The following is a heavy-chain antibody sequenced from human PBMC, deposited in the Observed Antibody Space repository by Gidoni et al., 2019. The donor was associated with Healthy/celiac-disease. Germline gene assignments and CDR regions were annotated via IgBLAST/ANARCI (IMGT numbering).Heavy chain of an antibody. CDR3: TRDTGYSSGWRVY. CDR2: ISSSGGST. V-gene: IGHV3-11*01. Sequence: QVKLVESGGGLVKPGWSLRLSCAASGFTFSDYYMTWIRQAPGTGLEWVSYISSSGGSTYYADSVKGRFTISRDNAKNSLYLQMNSLRAEDTAVYYCTRDTGYSSGWRVYWGQGTLVTVSS. CDR1: GFTFSDYY. J-gene: IGHJ4*02. D-gene: IGHD6-19*01.